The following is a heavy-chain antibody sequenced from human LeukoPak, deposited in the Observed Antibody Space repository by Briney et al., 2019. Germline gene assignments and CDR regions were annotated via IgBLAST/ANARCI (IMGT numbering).Heavy chain of an antibody. CDR3: AKGPSFYCSSTSCYWVY. CDR2: ISGSGNRT. Sequence: GGSLRLSCAASEFTFSSYSMNWVRQAPGKGLEWVSAISGSGNRTYYADSVKGRFTISRDNSKNTLYLQMNSLRAEDTAVYYCAKGPSFYCSSTSCYWVYWGQGTLVTVSS. CDR1: EFTFSSYS. V-gene: IGHV3-23*01. J-gene: IGHJ4*02. D-gene: IGHD2-2*01.